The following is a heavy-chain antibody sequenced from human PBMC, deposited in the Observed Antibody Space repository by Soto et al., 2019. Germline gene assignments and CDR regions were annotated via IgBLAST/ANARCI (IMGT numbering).Heavy chain of an antibody. V-gene: IGHV4-59*01. Sequence: SETLSLTCTVSGGSISSYYWSWIRQPPGKGLEWIGYIYYSGSTNYNPSLKSRVTISVDTSKNQFSLKLISVTAADTAVYYCARFSSDSRGWLGDYYYGMDVWGQGTTVTVSS. CDR1: GGSISSYY. J-gene: IGHJ6*02. D-gene: IGHD6-19*01. CDR3: ARFSSDSRGWLGDYYYGMDV. CDR2: IYYSGST.